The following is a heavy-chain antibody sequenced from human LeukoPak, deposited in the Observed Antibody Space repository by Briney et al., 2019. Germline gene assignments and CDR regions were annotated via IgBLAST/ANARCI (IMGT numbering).Heavy chain of an antibody. Sequence: SETLSLTCTVSGYSISTGYYWDWIRQPPGKGLEWIGTFYHGGSTYCNPSLKSRVTISVDTSKNQFSLKLSSVTAADTAVYYCARDSSGWYVPDYYYMDVWGKGTTVTVSS. CDR2: FYHGGST. D-gene: IGHD6-19*01. CDR1: GYSISTGYY. J-gene: IGHJ6*03. CDR3: ARDSSGWYVPDYYYMDV. V-gene: IGHV4-38-2*02.